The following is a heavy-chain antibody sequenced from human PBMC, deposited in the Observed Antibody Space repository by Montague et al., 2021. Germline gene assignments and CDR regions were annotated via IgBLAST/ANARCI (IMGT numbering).Heavy chain of an antibody. Sequence: SETLSLTCGVYGGSLSEYYWTWIRQSPGKGLEWIGEVRHIGSTNYNPSLTSRVTMSIDKSKTQFSLKLRSVTAADTAVYYCSCDRGPFDYWGQGTVVTVSS. D-gene: IGHD3-10*01. J-gene: IGHJ4*02. CDR1: GGSLSEYY. CDR3: SCDRGPFDY. V-gene: IGHV4-34*01. CDR2: VRHIGST.